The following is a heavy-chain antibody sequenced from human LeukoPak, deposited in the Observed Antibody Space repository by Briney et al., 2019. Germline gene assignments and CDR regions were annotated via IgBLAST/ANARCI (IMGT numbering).Heavy chain of an antibody. J-gene: IGHJ4*02. V-gene: IGHV3-7*03. CDR1: GFTFSSYW. Sequence: GGSLRLSCAASGFTFSSYWMSWVRQAPGKGLEWVANIKQDGSEKYYVDSVKGRFTISRDNSKNTLYLQMNSLRAEDTAVYYCAPTEDPYYSDSSGYYYGYWGQGTLVTVSS. D-gene: IGHD3-22*01. CDR3: APTEDPYYSDSSGYYYGY. CDR2: IKQDGSEK.